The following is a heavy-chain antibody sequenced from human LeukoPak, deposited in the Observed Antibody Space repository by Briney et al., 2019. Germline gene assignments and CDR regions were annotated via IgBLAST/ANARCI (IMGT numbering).Heavy chain of an antibody. CDR2: ISAYNGNT. V-gene: IGHV1-18*01. D-gene: IGHD2-15*01. Sequence: ASVKVSCKASGYTFTSYGISWVRQAPGQGLEWMGWISAYNGNTSYAQKLQGRVTMTTDTSTSTAYMELRSLRSDDTAVYYCARGAGYCSGGSCYYYFDYWGQGTLVTVSS. J-gene: IGHJ4*02. CDR3: ARGAGYCSGGSCYYYFDY. CDR1: GYTFTSYG.